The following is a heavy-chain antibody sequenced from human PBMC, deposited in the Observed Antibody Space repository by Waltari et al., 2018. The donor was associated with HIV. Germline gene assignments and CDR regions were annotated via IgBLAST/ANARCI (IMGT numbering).Heavy chain of an antibody. J-gene: IGHJ5*02. Sequence: QVQLQESGPGLVKTSETLSLTCQISGGSISNFYWSWIRQFPGRELEWIGHIYFTGDTNYNPSLERRVSMSIDMSKHQFSLRLRSVTAADTAVYYCARLRMCDSGWYEDLWGRGTLVSASS. CDR3: ARLRMCDSGWYEDL. CDR2: IYFTGDT. D-gene: IGHD6-19*01. CDR1: GGSISNFY. V-gene: IGHV4-59*08.